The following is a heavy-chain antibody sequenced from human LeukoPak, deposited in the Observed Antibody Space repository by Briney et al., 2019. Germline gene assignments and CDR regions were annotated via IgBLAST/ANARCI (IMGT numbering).Heavy chain of an antibody. CDR2: MKSKNSHT. D-gene: IGHD7-27*01. J-gene: IGHJ4*02. CDR1: GYTFTSFD. CDR3: ARGPPNWGMVGY. V-gene: IGHV1-8*01. Sequence: ASVKVSCKASGYTFTSFDFNWVRQATGQGLEWMGCMKSKNSHTGYAQKFQGRVTMTRDSSISTAYMELSSLTFEDTAVYYCARGPPNWGMVGYWGQGTLVTVSS.